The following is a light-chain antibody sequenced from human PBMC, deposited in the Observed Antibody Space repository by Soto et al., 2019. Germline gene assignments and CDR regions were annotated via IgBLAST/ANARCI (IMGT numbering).Light chain of an antibody. V-gene: IGKV3-20*01. CDR3: HQYGSSPLT. CDR1: QSVTSSY. Sequence: EIVLTQSPGTLSLSPGDRATLSCRASQSVTSSYLAWFQQKPGQAPRLLIYEASSRATGIPDRFSGSGSGTDFTLTINRLEPEDFAVYSCHQYGSSPLTFVQGTKLEIK. J-gene: IGKJ2*01. CDR2: EAS.